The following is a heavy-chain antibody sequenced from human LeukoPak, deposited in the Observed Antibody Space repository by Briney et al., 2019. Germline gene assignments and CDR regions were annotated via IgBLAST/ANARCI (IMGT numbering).Heavy chain of an antibody. Sequence: GASVTVSCKASGYTFIGYYMHWVRQAPGQGLEWMGWINPNSGATNYAQKFHGRVTMARDTSISTAYMDLSRLRSDDTAVYYCARASVYCGGDCSHAFDIWGQGPMVTVSS. D-gene: IGHD2-21*02. CDR3: ARASVYCGGDCSHAFDI. V-gene: IGHV1-2*02. J-gene: IGHJ3*02. CDR2: INPNSGAT. CDR1: GYTFIGYY.